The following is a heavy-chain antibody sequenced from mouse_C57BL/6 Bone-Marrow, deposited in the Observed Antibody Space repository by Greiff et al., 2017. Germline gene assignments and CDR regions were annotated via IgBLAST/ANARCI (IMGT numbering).Heavy chain of an antibody. CDR2: LNPSTGGT. Sequence: EVQLQQSGPELVKPGASVKISCKASGYSFTGYYMNWVKQSPEKSLEWIGELNPSTGGTPYNQKFKAKATLTVDKSSSTAYMQLKSLTSEDSAVYYCARSGVYYDYGWFAYWGQGTLVTVSA. CDR1: GYSFTGYY. CDR3: ARSGVYYDYGWFAY. D-gene: IGHD2-4*01. J-gene: IGHJ3*01. V-gene: IGHV1-42*01.